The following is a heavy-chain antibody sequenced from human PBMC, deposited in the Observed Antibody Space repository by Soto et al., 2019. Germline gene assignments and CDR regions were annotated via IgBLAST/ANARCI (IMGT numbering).Heavy chain of an antibody. D-gene: IGHD1-7*01. CDR3: AKGIWNYWAFDY. J-gene: IGHJ4*02. Sequence: QVHLVESGGGVVQPGRSLRLSCAASGFSFSTYGMHWVRQAPGKGLEWVAFISNDGSNKYYADSVKGRFTISRDNSKNTLYQQMSSLRAEDTAFYYGAKGIWNYWAFDYWGQGTLVTVSS. CDR2: ISNDGSNK. V-gene: IGHV3-30*18. CDR1: GFSFSTYG.